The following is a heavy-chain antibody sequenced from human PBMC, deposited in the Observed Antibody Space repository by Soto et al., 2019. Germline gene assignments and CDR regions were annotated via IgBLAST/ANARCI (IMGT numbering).Heavy chain of an antibody. CDR1: GGSITTGGYY. CDR2: RYYSEST. Sequence: SETLSLTCTFSGGSITTGGYYWSWIRQLPGKGLEWIGHRYYSESTYYNPSLKGRVSISLDTSKNQFSLKLSFVTAADTAMYYCARTKCSGGSCYSWSLDYWGQGTPVTVSS. D-gene: IGHD2-15*01. V-gene: IGHV4-31*03. CDR3: ARTKCSGGSCYSWSLDY. J-gene: IGHJ4*02.